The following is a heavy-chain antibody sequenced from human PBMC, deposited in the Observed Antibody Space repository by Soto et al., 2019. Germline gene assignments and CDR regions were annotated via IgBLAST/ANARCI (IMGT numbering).Heavy chain of an antibody. CDR3: ARWGKYCXSTSCYIGEDYYYGMDV. CDR1: GGSISTYY. D-gene: IGHD2-2*02. Sequence: SETLSLTCTVSGGSISTYYWSWIRQPPGKGLEWIGYISYTGYTRYNPSLKSRVTVSVDTSKNHLSLKLSSMTAADTAVYYCARWGKYCXSTSCYIGEDYYYGMDVWGQGTTVTVSS. V-gene: IGHV4-59*01. J-gene: IGHJ6*02. CDR2: ISYTGYT.